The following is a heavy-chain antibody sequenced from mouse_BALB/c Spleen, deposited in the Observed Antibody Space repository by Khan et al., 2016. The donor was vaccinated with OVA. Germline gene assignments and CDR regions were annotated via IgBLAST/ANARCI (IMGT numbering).Heavy chain of an antibody. CDR3: ATLYGNTFAY. J-gene: IGHJ3*01. D-gene: IGHD2-1*01. CDR1: GFNLKDTY. CDR2: IDPANGDT. V-gene: IGHV14-3*02. Sequence: EVQLQQSGAELVKPGASVKLSCTASGFNLKDTYIHWVKQRPEQGPEWIGRIDPANGDTTYDPKFQGKAPLTADTSSTTAYLHLSILTSEDTAVYYCATLYGNTFAYWGQGTLVTVSA.